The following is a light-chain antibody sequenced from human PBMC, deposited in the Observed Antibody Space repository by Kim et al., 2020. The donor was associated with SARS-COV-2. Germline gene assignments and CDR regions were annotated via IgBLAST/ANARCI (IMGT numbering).Light chain of an antibody. CDR3: QQSWNTPRT. V-gene: IGKV1-39*01. CDR2: GAS. Sequence: ASMRDRITIVCRASQNNRNYVNWYQQNPGKAPNLLIYGASTLLSGVPARFSGRGSGTDFTLNINSLQPEDFATYYCQQSWNTPRTFGQGTKVDIK. CDR1: QNNRNY. J-gene: IGKJ1*01.